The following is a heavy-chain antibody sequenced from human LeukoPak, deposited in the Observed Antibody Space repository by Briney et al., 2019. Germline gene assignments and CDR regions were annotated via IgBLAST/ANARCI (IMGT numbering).Heavy chain of an antibody. J-gene: IGHJ4*02. V-gene: IGHV3-23*01. CDR3: VKGRYCGGTSCSYFDC. CDR1: GFIFSTYG. Sequence: PGGSLRLSCVASGFIFSTYGMSWVRRAPEKGQEWASTITAGGGSTYYADSVKGRFAISRDNSKNTLYLQMNSLRAEDTAIYYCVKGRYCGGTSCSYFDCWGQGTLVTFSS. D-gene: IGHD2-2*01. CDR2: ITAGGGST.